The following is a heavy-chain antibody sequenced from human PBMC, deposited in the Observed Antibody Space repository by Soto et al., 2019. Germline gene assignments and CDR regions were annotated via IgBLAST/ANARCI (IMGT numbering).Heavy chain of an antibody. CDR2: TYYRSKWYN. J-gene: IGHJ4*02. D-gene: IGHD6-6*01. CDR3: VAAARDIAFDY. V-gene: IGHV6-1*01. Sequence: PSQTLSLTCAISGDSVSSNSAACNCIRQSPSRGLEWLGRTYYRSKWYNDYAVSVKSRITINPDTSKNQFSLQLNSVTPEDTAVYYCVAAARDIAFDYWGQGTLVTVSS. CDR1: GDSVSSNSAA.